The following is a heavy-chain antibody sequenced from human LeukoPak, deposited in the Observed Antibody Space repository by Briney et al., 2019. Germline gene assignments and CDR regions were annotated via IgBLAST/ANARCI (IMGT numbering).Heavy chain of an antibody. CDR3: ARDQEGFDY. V-gene: IGHV1-46*01. Sequence: ASVTVSFKASGYTFTNNYLHWVRQAPGQGLEWMGMIYPRDGSTSYAQNFQGRVTVTRDTPTTTVHMELRGLRSEDTAVYYCARDQEGFDYWGQGTVVTVSS. CDR2: IYPRDGST. CDR1: GYTFTNNY. J-gene: IGHJ4*02.